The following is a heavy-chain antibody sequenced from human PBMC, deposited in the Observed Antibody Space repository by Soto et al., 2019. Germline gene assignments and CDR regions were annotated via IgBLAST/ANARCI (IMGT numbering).Heavy chain of an antibody. Sequence: QVQLVQSGAEVKKPGSSVKVSCKASGGTFSSYTISWVRQAHGQGLEWMGRIIPILDIANYAQKVQGRVTITADKSTSTAYMERSSLRSEDTAVYYCARDKGSGSSDYWGQGPLVTVSS. V-gene: IGHV1-69*08. CDR2: IIPILDIA. D-gene: IGHD1-26*01. CDR1: GGTFSSYT. CDR3: ARDKGSGSSDY. J-gene: IGHJ4*02.